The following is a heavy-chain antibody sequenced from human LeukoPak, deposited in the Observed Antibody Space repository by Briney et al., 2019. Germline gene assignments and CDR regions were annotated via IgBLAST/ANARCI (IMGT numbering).Heavy chain of an antibody. J-gene: IGHJ4*02. V-gene: IGHV3-48*01. CDR1: GFTFSSYS. D-gene: IGHD2-15*01. CDR2: ISSSSSTI. Sequence: GGSLRLSCAASGFTFSSYSMNWVRQAPGKGLEGVSYISSSSSTIYYADSVKGRFTISRDNSKNTLYLQMNSLRAEDTAVYYCAKDLCSGGSCYYFDYWGQGALVTVSS. CDR3: AKDLCSGGSCYYFDY.